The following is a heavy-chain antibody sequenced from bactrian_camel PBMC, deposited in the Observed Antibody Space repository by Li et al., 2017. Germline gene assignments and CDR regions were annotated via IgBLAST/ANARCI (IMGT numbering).Heavy chain of an antibody. Sequence: VQLVESGGGSVQAGGSLRPSCTRSGDPGCKYDMGWYRQVLGTECEMVSAIGYDGRPWYSGSVKGRFTISRDNAKNTVYLQMNNLKPDDTAMYYCAADPRPCTVVGAVLHKHGYIGRGTQVTVS. CDR1: GDPGCKYD. D-gene: IGHD3*01. J-gene: IGHJ4*01. V-gene: IGHV3S55*01. CDR2: IGYDGRP.